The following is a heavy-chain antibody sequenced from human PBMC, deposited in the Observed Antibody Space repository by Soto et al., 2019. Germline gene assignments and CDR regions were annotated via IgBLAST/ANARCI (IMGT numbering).Heavy chain of an antibody. CDR3: ARWGEATTHFDY. V-gene: IGHV4-31*02. J-gene: IGHJ4*02. D-gene: IGHD3-16*01. CDR2: IYYSGYT. CDR1: GGSISSGGYY. Sequence: SETLSLTCTVSGGSISSGGYYWSWIRQHPGRGLEWIGYIYYSGYTSYNPSLKSRVTISVDTSKNQFSLKLSSVTAADTAVYYCARWGEATTHFDYWGQGTLVTVSS.